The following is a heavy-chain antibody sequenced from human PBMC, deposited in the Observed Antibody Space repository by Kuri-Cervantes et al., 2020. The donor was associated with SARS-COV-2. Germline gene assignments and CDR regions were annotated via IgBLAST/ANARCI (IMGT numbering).Heavy chain of an antibody. J-gene: IGHJ2*01. D-gene: IGHD6-19*01. CDR1: GYTLTDLS. Sequence: ASVKVSCKVSGYTLTDLSMHWVRQAPGKGLEWMGGFDPEDGETIYAQKFQGRVTMTEDTSTDTAYMELSSLRSEDTAVYYCARTHPVGSSGWYEALRYWYFDLWGRGTLVTVSS. V-gene: IGHV1-24*01. CDR2: FDPEDGET. CDR3: ARTHPVGSSGWYEALRYWYFDL.